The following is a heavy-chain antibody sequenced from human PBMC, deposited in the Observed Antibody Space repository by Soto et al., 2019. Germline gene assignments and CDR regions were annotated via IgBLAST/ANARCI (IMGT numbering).Heavy chain of an antibody. D-gene: IGHD3-3*01. CDR3: ATTYYDFWSGSTDFDY. J-gene: IGHJ4*02. CDR2: IKQDGSEK. Sequence: GGSLRLSCAASGFTFSSYWMSWVRQAPGKGLEWVANIKQDGSEKYYVDSVKGRFTISRDNAKNSLYLQMNSLRAEDTAVYYCATTYYDFWSGSTDFDYWGQGTLVTVSS. V-gene: IGHV3-7*01. CDR1: GFTFSSYW.